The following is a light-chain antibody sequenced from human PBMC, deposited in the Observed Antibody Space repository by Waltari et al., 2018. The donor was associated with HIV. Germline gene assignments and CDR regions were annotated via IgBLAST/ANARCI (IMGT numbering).Light chain of an antibody. Sequence: SYDLTQPPSHSVSPGHAAIITCSGDHSGSKYVCWYLQKPGHSPILVIYEDNKRPSGIPERCSGSNSGHTATLTISGTQPTDEADYYCQAWDSSPPVLFGRGTKLTV. CDR2: EDN. CDR3: QAWDSSPPVL. V-gene: IGLV3-1*01. J-gene: IGLJ2*01. CDR1: HSGSKY.